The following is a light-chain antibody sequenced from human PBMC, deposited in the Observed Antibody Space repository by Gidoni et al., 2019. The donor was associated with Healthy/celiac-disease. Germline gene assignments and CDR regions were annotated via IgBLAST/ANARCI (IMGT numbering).Light chain of an antibody. CDR3: QQANRSPRT. CDR1: QDISSW. J-gene: IGKJ1*01. CDR2: AAS. V-gene: IGKV1-12*01. Sequence: DIQMTQSPSSVSASVGDRVTITCRTGQDISSWLAWYQQKPGKAPKLLIYAASSLQSGVPSRFSGRGSGTDFTLTSSSLQPEDFATYYCQQANRSPRTFGQGTKVEIK.